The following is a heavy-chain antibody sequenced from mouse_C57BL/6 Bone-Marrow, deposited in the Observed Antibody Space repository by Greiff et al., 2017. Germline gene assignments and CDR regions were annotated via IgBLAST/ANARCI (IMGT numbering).Heavy chain of an antibody. CDR3: ARDYGSSYWYFDV. J-gene: IGHJ1*03. V-gene: IGHV1-85*01. D-gene: IGHD1-1*01. CDR1: GYTFTSYD. Sequence: VQLVESGPELVKPGASVKLSCKASGYTFTSYDINWVKQRPGQGLEWIGWIYPRDGSTKYNEKFKGKSTLTVDKSSSTAYMELHSLTSEDSAGYFCARDYGSSYWYFDVWGTGTTVTVSS. CDR2: IYPRDGST.